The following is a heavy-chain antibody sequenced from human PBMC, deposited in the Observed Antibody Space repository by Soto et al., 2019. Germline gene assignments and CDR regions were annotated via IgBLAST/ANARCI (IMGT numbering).Heavy chain of an antibody. CDR2: IYPHDSDT. CDR3: AKGARSSTGENDYFAS. J-gene: IGHJ4*02. CDR1: GFTYINYW. D-gene: IGHD2-8*02. V-gene: IGHV5-51*01. Sequence: EVQLVQSGAEVKKPGDSLKISCQGSGFTYINYWIDWVRQKPGKGLEWMGRIYPHDSDTRYGPSFQGQVTISADKSRRTAYLQLSSLKASDTAVYYCAKGARSSTGENDYFASWGQGTQITVSS.